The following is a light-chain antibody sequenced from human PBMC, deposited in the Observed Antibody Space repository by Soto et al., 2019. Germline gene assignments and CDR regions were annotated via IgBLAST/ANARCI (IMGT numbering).Light chain of an antibody. V-gene: IGKV1-39*01. J-gene: IGKJ1*01. Sequence: DIQGTQSPSCRSRCVRDIVPITCRASQSISSYLNWYQQKPGKAPKLLIYEASSLQSGVPSRFSGSGSGTDFTLTISSLQPQDFATYYCQQSDTTPWTFGQGTKVDIK. CDR2: EAS. CDR3: QQSDTTPWT. CDR1: QSISSY.